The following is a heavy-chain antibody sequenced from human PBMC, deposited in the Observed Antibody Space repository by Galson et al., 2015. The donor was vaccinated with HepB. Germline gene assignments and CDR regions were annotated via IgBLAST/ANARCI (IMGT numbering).Heavy chain of an antibody. D-gene: IGHD5-18*01. CDR1: GLVFTSFA. Sequence: SLRLSCAASGLVFTSFALSWVRQAPGKGLEWVSAISASGGSTYYADSVKGRFTISRDNSKNTLYLQMNSLRAEDTAVYYCARDKNKELWLNSFDYWGQGTLVTVSS. CDR2: ISASGGST. V-gene: IGHV3-23*01. CDR3: ARDKNKELWLNSFDY. J-gene: IGHJ4*02.